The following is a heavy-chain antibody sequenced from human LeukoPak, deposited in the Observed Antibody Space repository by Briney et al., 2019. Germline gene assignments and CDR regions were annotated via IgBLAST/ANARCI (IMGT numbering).Heavy chain of an antibody. CDR2: IYYSGST. Sequence: SETLSLTCTVSGGSISRGGDYWSWLRQHRGKGLEWIGYIYYSGSTYYNPSLKRRVTISVDTSKNQFSLKLSSVTAADTAVYYCARDAYSSSSLDYWGQGTLVTVSS. V-gene: IGHV4-31*03. D-gene: IGHD6-13*01. J-gene: IGHJ4*02. CDR3: ARDAYSSSSLDY. CDR1: GGSISRGGDY.